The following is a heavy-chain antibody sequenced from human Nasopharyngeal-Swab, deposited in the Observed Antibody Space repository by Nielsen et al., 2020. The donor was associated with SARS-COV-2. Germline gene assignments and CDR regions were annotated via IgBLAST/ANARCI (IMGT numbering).Heavy chain of an antibody. CDR1: GYTFTSYD. J-gene: IGHJ2*01. CDR3: ARRYYDSSGYSSYWYFDL. CDR2: MNPNSGNT. D-gene: IGHD3-22*01. Sequence: ASVKVSCKASGYTFTSYDINWVRQATGQGLEWMGWMNPNSGNTGYAQKFQGRVTMTRNTSISTAYMELRSLRSDDTAVYYCARRYYDSSGYSSYWYFDLWGRGTLVTVSS. V-gene: IGHV1-8*01.